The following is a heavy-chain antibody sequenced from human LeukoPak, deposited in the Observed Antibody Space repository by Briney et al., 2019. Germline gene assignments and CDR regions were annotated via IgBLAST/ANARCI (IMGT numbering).Heavy chain of an antibody. D-gene: IGHD3-10*01. Sequence: PSETLSLTCTVSGGSISSSSYYWGWIRQPPGKGLEWIGSIYYSGSTNYNPSLKSRVTISVDTSKNQFSLTLSSVTAADTAVYYCARYHSRSHEGWIDPWGQGALVTVSS. J-gene: IGHJ5*02. CDR1: GGSISSSSYY. CDR2: IYYSGST. CDR3: ARYHSRSHEGWIDP. V-gene: IGHV4-39*07.